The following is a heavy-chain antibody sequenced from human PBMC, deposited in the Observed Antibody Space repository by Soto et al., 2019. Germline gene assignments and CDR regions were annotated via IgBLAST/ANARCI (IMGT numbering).Heavy chain of an antibody. D-gene: IGHD2-2*01. CDR3: KSSGGHSAINAFAF. Sequence: DVQLVESGGGSAQPGGSLTLSCEASGFSFSSHWMHWVRQAPGRGLMWVSRINSDGSDTMYADSVKGRFTISRDNAKNTVSLQMTGLRAEDTGLYYCKSSGGHSAINAFAFWGQGAMVTVSS. J-gene: IGHJ3*01. CDR2: INSDGSDT. CDR1: GFSFSSHW. V-gene: IGHV3-74*03.